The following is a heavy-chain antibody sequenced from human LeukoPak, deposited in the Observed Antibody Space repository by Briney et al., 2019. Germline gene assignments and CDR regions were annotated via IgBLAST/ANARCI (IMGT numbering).Heavy chain of an antibody. Sequence: PGRSLRLSCAASGFTFSSNPMSWVRQAPGKGLEWVSAISDNAGVTFYADSVRGRFTISRDNSKNTLYLQMNSLRAEDTALYYCAKNGDSSGWYPDYWGQGTLVTVSS. CDR1: GFTFSSNP. V-gene: IGHV3-23*01. D-gene: IGHD6-19*01. J-gene: IGHJ4*02. CDR3: AKNGDSSGWYPDY. CDR2: ISDNAGVT.